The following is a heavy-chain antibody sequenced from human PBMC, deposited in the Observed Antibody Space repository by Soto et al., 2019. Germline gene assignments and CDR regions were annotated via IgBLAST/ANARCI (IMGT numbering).Heavy chain of an antibody. J-gene: IGHJ4*02. D-gene: IGHD6-6*01. CDR3: ARTARLFDY. CDR2: ISPNGRDV. CDR1: GFAFTDSY. V-gene: IGHV3-11*01. Sequence: GGFLRLSCAASGFAFTDSYMSWIRQAPGKGLECLSYISPNGRDVAYADSVRGRFTISRDNARNSLFLQMNSLRGDDTAVYYCARTARLFDYWGQGTLVTVSS.